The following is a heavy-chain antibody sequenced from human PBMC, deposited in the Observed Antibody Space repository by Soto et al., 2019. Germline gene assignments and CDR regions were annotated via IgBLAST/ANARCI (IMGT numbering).Heavy chain of an antibody. CDR3: TRPWGVSTDFDY. J-gene: IGHJ4*02. CDR1: GFTFSNQW. CDR2: VSTDGTNR. V-gene: IGHV3-74*01. Sequence: EVHLVESGGDLVQPGGSLRLSCAASGFTFSNQWMHWVRQAPGKGLVWVSGVSTDGTNRIYADSVKGRFTISRDNARNTLYLQMNRLRAEDTAVYYWTRPWGVSTDFDYWGQGTLVTVSS. D-gene: IGHD5-12*01.